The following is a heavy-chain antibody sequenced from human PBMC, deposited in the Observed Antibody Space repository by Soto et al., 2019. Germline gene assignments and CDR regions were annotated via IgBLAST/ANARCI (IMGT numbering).Heavy chain of an antibody. Sequence: PSETLSLTCTVSGGSISSYYWSWIRQPPGKGLEWIGYIYYSGSTNYNPSLKSRVTISVDTSKNQFSLKLSSVTAADTAVYYCARVRREQLVTGYYYYGMDVWGQGTTVTVSS. V-gene: IGHV4-59*01. J-gene: IGHJ6*02. D-gene: IGHD6-6*01. CDR3: ARVRREQLVTGYYYYGMDV. CDR1: GGSISSYY. CDR2: IYYSGST.